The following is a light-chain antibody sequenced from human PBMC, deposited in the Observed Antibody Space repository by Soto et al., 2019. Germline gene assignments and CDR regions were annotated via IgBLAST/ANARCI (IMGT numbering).Light chain of an antibody. V-gene: IGKV1-39*01. CDR1: QSISSY. Sequence: DIQMTQSPSSLSAYVGDRVTITCRASQSISSYLNWYQQKPGKAPKLLIYAASSLHSGVPSRFXGSGSGTDFTLTISSLQPEDFATYYCQQTYSTPGWTFGQGTKVEIK. CDR3: QQTYSTPGWT. CDR2: AAS. J-gene: IGKJ1*01.